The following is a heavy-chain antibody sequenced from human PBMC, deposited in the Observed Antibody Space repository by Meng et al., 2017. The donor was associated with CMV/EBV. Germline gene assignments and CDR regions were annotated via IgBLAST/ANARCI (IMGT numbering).Heavy chain of an antibody. D-gene: IGHD2-2*01. J-gene: IGHJ4*02. CDR3: AKDRLNLFTEYQLPATHFDY. V-gene: IGHV3-23*01. CDR1: GFTFSSYA. CDR2: ISGSGGST. Sequence: GESLKISCAASGFTFSSYAMSWVRQAPGKALEWVSAISGSGGSTYYADSVKGRFTISRDNSKNTLYLQMNSLRAEDTAVYYCAKDRLNLFTEYQLPATHFDYWGQGTLVTVSS.